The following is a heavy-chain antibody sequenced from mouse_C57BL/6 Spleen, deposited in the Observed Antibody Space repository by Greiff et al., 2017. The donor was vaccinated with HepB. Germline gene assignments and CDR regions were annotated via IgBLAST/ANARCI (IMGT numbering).Heavy chain of an antibody. CDR2: INPNNGGT. J-gene: IGHJ2*01. V-gene: IGHV1-26*01. D-gene: IGHD2-3*01. CDR3: ARKWGDLDGYYFDY. CDR1: GYTFTDYY. Sequence: EVQLQQSGPELVKPGASVKISCKASGYTFTDYYMNWVKQSHGKSLEWIGDINPNNGGTSYNQKFKGKATLTVDKSSSTAYMELRSLTSEDSAVYYCARKWGDLDGYYFDYWGQGTTLTVSS.